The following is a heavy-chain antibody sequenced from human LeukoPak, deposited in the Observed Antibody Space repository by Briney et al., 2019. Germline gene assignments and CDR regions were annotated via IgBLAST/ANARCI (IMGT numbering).Heavy chain of an antibody. CDR1: GGSISSYY. CDR2: IYTSGST. V-gene: IGHV4-4*07. D-gene: IGHD2-21*02. Sequence: PSETLSLTCTVSGGSISSYYWSWIRQPAGKGLEWIGHIYTSGSTNYNPSLKSRVTMSVDTSKNQFSLKLSSVTAADTAVYYCARGSKPGDCHDYWAREPWSPSPQ. J-gene: IGHJ4*02. CDR3: ARGSKPGDCHDY.